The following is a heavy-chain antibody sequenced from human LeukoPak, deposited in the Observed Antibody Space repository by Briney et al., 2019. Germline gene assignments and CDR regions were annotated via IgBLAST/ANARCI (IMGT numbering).Heavy chain of an antibody. J-gene: IGHJ4*02. D-gene: IGHD1-1*01. CDR1: GGSFSGYY. CDR2: INHSGST. V-gene: IGHV4-34*01. Sequence: PSETLSLTCAVYGGSFSGYYWSWIRQPPGKGLEWIGEINHSGSTNYNPSLKSRVTISVDTSKNQFPLKLSSVTAADTAVYYCARLKSTTEAFVDYWGQGTLVTVSS. CDR3: ARLKSTTEAFVDY.